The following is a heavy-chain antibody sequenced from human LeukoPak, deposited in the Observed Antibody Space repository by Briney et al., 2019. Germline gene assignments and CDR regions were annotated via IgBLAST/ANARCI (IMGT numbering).Heavy chain of an antibody. V-gene: IGHV4-39*07. CDR3: ARSLGWLVSSRGYYYYYMDV. CDR1: GGSISSSSYY. CDR2: IYYSGST. D-gene: IGHD6-19*01. Sequence: PSETLSLTRTVSGGSISSSSYYWGWIRQPPGKGLEWVGSIYYSGSTYCNPSLKSRVTISVDTSKNQFSLKLSSVTAADTAVYYCARSLGWLVSSRGYYYYYMDVWGKGTTVTISS. J-gene: IGHJ6*03.